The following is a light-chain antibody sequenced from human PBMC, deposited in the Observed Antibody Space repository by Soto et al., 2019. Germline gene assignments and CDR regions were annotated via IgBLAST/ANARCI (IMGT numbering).Light chain of an antibody. Sequence: EIVMTQSPVTLSVSPGERATLSCRASQSVSSDLAWYQHKPGQAPRLLIYGASTRATGIPARFSGRGSGTEGTLTISSLQSVDGAVYYCQQYDHWPQTFGQGTKVDIK. CDR1: QSVSSD. J-gene: IGKJ1*01. CDR2: GAS. V-gene: IGKV3-15*01. CDR3: QQYDHWPQT.